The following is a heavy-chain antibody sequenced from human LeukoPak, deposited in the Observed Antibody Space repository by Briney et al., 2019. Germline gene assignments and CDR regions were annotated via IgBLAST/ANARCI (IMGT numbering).Heavy chain of an antibody. J-gene: IGHJ4*02. V-gene: IGHV3-23*01. CDR2: ISGSGGST. Sequence: GGSLRLSCAASGFTFSSYAMSWVRQAPGKGLEWVSAISGSGGSTYYADSVKGRFTISGDNSKNTLYLQMNSLRAEDTAVYYCAKDPYYDYVWGSYRYTNYFDYWGQGTLVTVSS. CDR1: GFTFSSYA. D-gene: IGHD3-16*02. CDR3: AKDPYYDYVWGSYRYTNYFDY.